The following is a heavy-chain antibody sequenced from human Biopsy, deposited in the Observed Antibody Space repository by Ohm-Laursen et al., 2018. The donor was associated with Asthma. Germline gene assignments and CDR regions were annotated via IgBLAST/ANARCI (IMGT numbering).Heavy chain of an antibody. CDR1: RFTYE. Sequence: SLRLSCAASRFTYEMHWVRQAPGKGLEWVAVISYDGSSIYYADSVKGRFTISRDNSKNALSLQMNSLTAEDTAVYYCAKEGVAGTHIEDWGQGTLVTVSS. CDR2: ISYDGSSI. V-gene: IGHV3-30*04. D-gene: IGHD6-19*01. CDR3: AKEGVAGTHIED. J-gene: IGHJ4*02.